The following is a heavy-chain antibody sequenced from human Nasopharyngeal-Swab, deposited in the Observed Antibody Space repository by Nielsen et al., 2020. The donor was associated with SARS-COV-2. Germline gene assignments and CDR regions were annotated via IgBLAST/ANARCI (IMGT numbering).Heavy chain of an antibody. CDR1: GASVSINSAA. CDR2: TYYRSKWYN. J-gene: IGHJ4*02. D-gene: IGHD3-22*01. Sequence: SQTLSLTCVISGASVSINSAAWNWIRQSPSRGLEWLGRTYYRSKWYNDYAVSVKSRITINPDTSKNQFSLQPNSVTPEDTAVYYCARGINYYDSSGRSGGFDYWGQGTLVTVSS. CDR3: ARGINYYDSSGRSGGFDY. V-gene: IGHV6-1*01.